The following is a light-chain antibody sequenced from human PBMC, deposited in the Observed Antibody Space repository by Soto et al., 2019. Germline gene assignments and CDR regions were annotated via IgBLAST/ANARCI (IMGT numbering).Light chain of an antibody. CDR2: TAS. J-gene: IGKJ1*01. CDR3: LQDYIYPWT. Sequence: AIQMTQTPSSLSASVGDRVTITCRASQDIRNDLGWFQQKPGKAPKLLINTASTLQSGVSSRFSGSGSGTDFTLTISSLQPEDFATYYCLQDYIYPWTFGQGTKVDIK. CDR1: QDIRND. V-gene: IGKV1-6*01.